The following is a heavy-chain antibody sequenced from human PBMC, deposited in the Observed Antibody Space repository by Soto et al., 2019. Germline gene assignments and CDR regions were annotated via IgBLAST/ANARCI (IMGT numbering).Heavy chain of an antibody. CDR1: GYSFTSYW. D-gene: IGHD6-13*01. Sequence: GESLKISCKGSGYSFTSYWIGWVRQMPWKGLEWMGIIYPGDSDTRYSPSFRGQVTISADKSISTAYLQWSSLKASDTAMYYCARTSAAGKYYYGMDVWGQGTTVTVSS. CDR3: ARTSAAGKYYYGMDV. J-gene: IGHJ6*02. V-gene: IGHV5-51*01. CDR2: IYPGDSDT.